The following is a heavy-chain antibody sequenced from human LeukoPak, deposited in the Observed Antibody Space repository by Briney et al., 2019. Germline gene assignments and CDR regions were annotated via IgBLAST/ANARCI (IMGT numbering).Heavy chain of an antibody. D-gene: IGHD4-17*01. Sequence: GGSLRLSCAVSGINFSFYGMHWVRQAPGKGLEWVAVIWYDGTNKYYADSVKGRFTISRDNSKNTVYLQMNSLRPEDTAVYYCAKDRGFGNGDSNWFDPWGQGTLVTVSS. CDR1: GINFSFYG. CDR3: AKDRGFGNGDSNWFDP. J-gene: IGHJ5*02. V-gene: IGHV3-33*06. CDR2: IWYDGTNK.